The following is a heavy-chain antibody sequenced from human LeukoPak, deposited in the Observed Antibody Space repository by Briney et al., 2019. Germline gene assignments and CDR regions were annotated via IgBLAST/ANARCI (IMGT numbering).Heavy chain of an antibody. CDR3: ARVGIVVVPAATLDY. D-gene: IGHD2-2*01. CDR2: INAGNGNT. V-gene: IGHV1-3*01. Sequence: ASVKVSCTASGYTFTSYAMHWVRQAPGQRLEWMGWINAGNGNTKYSQKFQGRVTITRDTSASTAYMELSSLRSEDTAVYYCARVGIVVVPAATLDYWGQGTLVTVSS. J-gene: IGHJ4*02. CDR1: GYTFTSYA.